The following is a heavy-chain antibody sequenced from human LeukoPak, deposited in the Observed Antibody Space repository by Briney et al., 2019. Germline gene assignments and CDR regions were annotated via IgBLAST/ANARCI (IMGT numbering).Heavy chain of an antibody. CDR1: GGTFSSYA. Sequence: ASVKVSCKASGGTFSSYAISWVRQAPGQGLEWMGRIIPILGIANYAQKFQGRVTMTRDTSISTAYMELSRLRSDDTAVYYCARGRLAITTVTTGGVNWFDPWGQGTLVTVSS. D-gene: IGHD4-17*01. V-gene: IGHV1-69*04. CDR2: IIPILGIA. J-gene: IGHJ5*02. CDR3: ARGRLAITTVTTGGVNWFDP.